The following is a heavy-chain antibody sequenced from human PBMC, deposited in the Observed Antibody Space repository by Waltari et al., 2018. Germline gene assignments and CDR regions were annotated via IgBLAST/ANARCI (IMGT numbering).Heavy chain of an antibody. V-gene: IGHV4-61*02. J-gene: IGHJ4*02. Sequence: TCTVSGGSISSGSYYWSWIRQPAGKGLEWIGRIYTSGSTNYNPSLKSRVTISVDTSKNQFSLKLSSVTAEDTAVYYCAKELGGRGIIVVVPAAIAYWGQGTLVTVSS. CDR3: AKELGGRGIIVVVPAAIAY. CDR1: GGSISSGSYY. D-gene: IGHD2-2*02. CDR2: IYTSGST.